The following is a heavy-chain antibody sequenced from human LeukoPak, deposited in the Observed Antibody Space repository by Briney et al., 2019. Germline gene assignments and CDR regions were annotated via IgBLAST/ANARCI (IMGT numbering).Heavy chain of an antibody. V-gene: IGHV1-46*01. CDR3: ARVENDFGVDP. J-gene: IGHJ5*02. Sequence: GASVKVSCKASGYTFTSYYMHWVRQAPGQGLEWVGIINPSGGSTSYAQKFQGRVTMTTDTSTSTAYMELRSLRSDDTAVYYCARVENDFGVDPWGQGTLVTVSS. D-gene: IGHD3-3*01. CDR1: GYTFTSYY. CDR2: INPSGGST.